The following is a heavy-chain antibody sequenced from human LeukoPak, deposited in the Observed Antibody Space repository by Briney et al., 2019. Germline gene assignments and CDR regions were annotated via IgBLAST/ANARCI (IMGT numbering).Heavy chain of an antibody. J-gene: IGHJ5*02. D-gene: IGHD1-26*01. V-gene: IGHV4-30-2*01. CDR2: IYHGGSA. CDR3: ARYFSASQFKWFDP. CDR1: GDSISSGGYS. Sequence: PSQTLSLTCAVSGDSISSGGYSWSWIRQPPGKGLEWIGYIYHGGSAYYSPSLQSRVSISVDKSRNQFSLRLNSVTAADTAVYYCARYFSASQFKWFDPWGQGTLVTVSS.